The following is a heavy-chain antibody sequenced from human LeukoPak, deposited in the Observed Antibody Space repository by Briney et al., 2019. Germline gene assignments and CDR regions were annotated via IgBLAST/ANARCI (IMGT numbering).Heavy chain of an antibody. CDR2: ISSGSDFI. J-gene: IGHJ4*02. CDR3: ARERANVWGSPRKRTSFDS. D-gene: IGHD3-16*01. Sequence: GGSLRLSCVASGFTFSTYSMNWVRQAPGKGLEWVSSISSGSDFINYADSVKGRFTISRENAKTSLYLQMNNLRAEDTAFYYCARERANVWGSPRKRTSFDSWGQGTLVTVSS. CDR1: GFTFSTYS. V-gene: IGHV3-21*04.